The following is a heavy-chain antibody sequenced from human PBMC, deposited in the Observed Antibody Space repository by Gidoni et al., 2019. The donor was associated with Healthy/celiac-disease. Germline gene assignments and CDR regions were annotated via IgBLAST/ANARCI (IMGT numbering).Heavy chain of an antibody. CDR2: INPNSGGT. CDR1: GYTFTGYY. J-gene: IGHJ4*02. V-gene: IGHV1-2*02. D-gene: IGHD5-18*01. Sequence: QVQLVQSGAEVKKPGASVKVSCKASGYTFTGYYMHWGRQAPGQGLEWMGWINPNSGGTNYEQKFQGRVTMTRDTSISTAYMELSRLRSDDTAVYYCARVRRYSYAEEGIDYWGQGTLVTVSS. CDR3: ARVRRYSYAEEGIDY.